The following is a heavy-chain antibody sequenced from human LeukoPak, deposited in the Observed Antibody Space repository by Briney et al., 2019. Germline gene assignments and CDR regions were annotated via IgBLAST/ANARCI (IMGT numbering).Heavy chain of an antibody. Sequence: SETLSLTCTVSGGSISSYYWSWIRQTPGKGLEQIGYIYNSGSTNYNPSLEGRVTMSIDTSKNQFSLKLSSVTAADTAVYYCTRGGYYEPIDSWGQGTLVTVSS. CDR2: IYNSGST. V-gene: IGHV4-59*01. CDR3: TRGGYYEPIDS. D-gene: IGHD3-22*01. J-gene: IGHJ4*02. CDR1: GGSISSYY.